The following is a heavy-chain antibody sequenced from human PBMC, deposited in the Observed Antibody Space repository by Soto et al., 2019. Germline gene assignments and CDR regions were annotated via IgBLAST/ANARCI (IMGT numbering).Heavy chain of an antibody. CDR2: IVVGSGNT. Sequence: QMQLVQSGPEVKKTGTSVKVSCKASGFTFTSSAMQWVRQARGQRLEWIGWIVVGSGNTNYAQKFQERVTITRDMSTSTAYMELSSLRSEDTAVYYCAAGDYYDSSGYYIPFDYWGQGTLVTVSS. J-gene: IGHJ4*02. CDR3: AAGDYYDSSGYYIPFDY. D-gene: IGHD3-22*01. CDR1: GFTFTSSA. V-gene: IGHV1-58*02.